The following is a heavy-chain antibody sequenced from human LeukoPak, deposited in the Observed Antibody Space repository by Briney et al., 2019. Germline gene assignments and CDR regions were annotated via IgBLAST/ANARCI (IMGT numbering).Heavy chain of an antibody. V-gene: IGHV3-48*03. Sequence: GGSLSLSCAASGFTFSSYEMNWVRQAPGKGLEWVSYISSSGSTIYYADSVKGRFTISRDNAKNSLYLQMNSLRAEDTAVYYCAELGTTMIGGVWGKGTTVTISS. CDR3: AELGTTMIGGV. D-gene: IGHD3-10*02. CDR2: ISSSGSTI. CDR1: GFTFSSYE. J-gene: IGHJ6*04.